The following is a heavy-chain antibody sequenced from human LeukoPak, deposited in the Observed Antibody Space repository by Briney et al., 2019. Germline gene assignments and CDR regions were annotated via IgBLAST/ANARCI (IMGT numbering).Heavy chain of an antibody. Sequence: GGSLRLSCAASGFIFSSYWMSWVRQAPGKGLEWVANIKEDGSEKYYVDSVKGRFTISRDNAKNSLYLQTNSLRAEDTAVYYCARRALRYCSSTSCPAQYYGVDVWGKGTTVPVSS. CDR3: ARRALRYCSSTSCPAQYYGVDV. D-gene: IGHD2-2*01. V-gene: IGHV3-7*03. J-gene: IGHJ6*04. CDR1: GFIFSSYW. CDR2: IKEDGSEK.